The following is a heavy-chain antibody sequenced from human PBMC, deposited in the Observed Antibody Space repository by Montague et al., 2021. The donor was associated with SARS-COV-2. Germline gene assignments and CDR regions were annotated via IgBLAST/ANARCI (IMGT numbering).Heavy chain of an antibody. V-gene: IGHV4-39*01. CDR2: IYYIGRT. Sequence: SETLSLTCTVSGGSIMRSDYYWGWIRQAPGKGLEWIGIIYYIGRTIYTPSLKTRLSMSIAKSKNQFSLRLNSVTAADTSIYYCARHETGDPSFGDWGQGTLVTVSS. J-gene: IGHJ4*02. CDR1: GGSIMRSDYY. D-gene: IGHD7-27*01. CDR3: ARHETGDPSFGD.